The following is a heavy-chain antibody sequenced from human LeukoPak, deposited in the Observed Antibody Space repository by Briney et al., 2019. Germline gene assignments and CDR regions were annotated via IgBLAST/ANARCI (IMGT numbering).Heavy chain of an antibody. CDR2: ISSSSYT. D-gene: IGHD2/OR15-2a*01. V-gene: IGHV3-11*05. Sequence: GVSLRLSCAASGFTFSDYYMSWIRQAPGKGLECVSFISSSSYTNYADSVKGRFTISRDNSKNTLYLQMNSLRAEDTAVYYCARDEYKADAYWGQGTLVTVSS. CDR3: ARDEYKADAY. CDR1: GFTFSDYY. J-gene: IGHJ4*02.